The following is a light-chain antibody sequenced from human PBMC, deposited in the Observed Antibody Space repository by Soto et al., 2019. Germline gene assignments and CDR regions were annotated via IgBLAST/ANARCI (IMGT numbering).Light chain of an antibody. CDR2: KAS. CDR1: QSISTW. J-gene: IGKJ4*01. CDR3: QQYDNYSLLI. V-gene: IGKV1-5*03. Sequence: DIPLTQSPSTLSASVGDRVTITCRATQSISTWLAWYQQRPGKAPKLLIYKASILDSGVPSRFSGSRSGTEFTLTISSLQPDDFATYYCQQYDNYSLLIFGGGTKVDVK.